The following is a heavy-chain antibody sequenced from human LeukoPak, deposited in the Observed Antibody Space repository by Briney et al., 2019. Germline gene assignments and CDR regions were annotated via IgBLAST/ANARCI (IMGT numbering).Heavy chain of an antibody. CDR3: ARVQENWFDP. J-gene: IGHJ5*02. CDR2: IYYSGST. V-gene: IGHV4-31*03. CDR1: GGSISSGGYY. Sequence: SETLSLTCTVSGGSISSGGYYWSWIRQHPGKGLEWIGYIYYSGSTYYNPSLKSRVTISVDTSKNQFSLKLSSVTAADTAVYYCARVQENWFDPWGQGTLVTVSS. D-gene: IGHD1-1*01.